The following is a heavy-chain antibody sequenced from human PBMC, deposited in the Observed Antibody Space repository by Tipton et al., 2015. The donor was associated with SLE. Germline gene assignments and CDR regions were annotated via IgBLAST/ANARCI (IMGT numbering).Heavy chain of an antibody. J-gene: IGHJ3*02. D-gene: IGHD1-7*01. CDR3: ARSLELHTDAFDI. CDR1: GASFSGFY. V-gene: IGHV4-34*10. CDR2: VDHLGRT. Sequence: TLSLTCAVSGASFSGFYWGWIRQAPGKGLGWIGEVDHLGRTKYNSSLKTRVSMSVDTSKDQFSLKLTSVTAADTAVYYCARSLELHTDAFDIWGQGTMVTVSS.